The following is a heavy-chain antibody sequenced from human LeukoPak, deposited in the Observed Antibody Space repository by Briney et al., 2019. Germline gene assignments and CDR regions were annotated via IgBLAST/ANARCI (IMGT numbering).Heavy chain of an antibody. J-gene: IGHJ4*02. CDR2: ISYDGSNK. CDR1: GFTFSSSG. V-gene: IGHV3-30*18. CDR3: AKDRYYDSSVED. D-gene: IGHD3-22*01. Sequence: GRSLRLSCAASGFTFSSSGMRWVRQALGKGVEWVAVISYDGSNKYYADPVKSRFTISRDNSKNTLYLQMNSLRAEDTAVYYCAKDRYYDSSVEDWGQGTLVTVFS.